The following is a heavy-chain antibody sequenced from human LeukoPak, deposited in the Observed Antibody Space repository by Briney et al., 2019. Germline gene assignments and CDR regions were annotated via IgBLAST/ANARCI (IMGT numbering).Heavy chain of an antibody. CDR2: IYYSGSN. CDR1: GGSINSYY. Sequence: PSETLSLTCTVSGGSINSYYWSWIRQPPGKRLEWIGHIYYSGSNKNNPSLKSRVTMTVDTSKKQFSLKLTSVTAADTAMYFCARFGSYFEYWGQGILVTVYS. D-gene: IGHD3-10*01. V-gene: IGHV4-59*12. J-gene: IGHJ4*02. CDR3: ARFGSYFEY.